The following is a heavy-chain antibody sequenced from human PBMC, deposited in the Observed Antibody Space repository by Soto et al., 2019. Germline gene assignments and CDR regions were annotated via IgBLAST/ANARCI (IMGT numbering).Heavy chain of an antibody. CDR3: ARHHGSPGSYFGLDV. CDR2: IYPGDSDT. V-gene: IGHV5-51*01. J-gene: IGHJ6*02. CDR1: GYSFTSYW. D-gene: IGHD6-13*01. Sequence: PGESLKISCKGSGYSFTSYWINWVRQMPGKGLEWMGIIYPGDSDTRYSPSFQGQVTISADESIDTAYLQWRSLKASDTAVYYCARHHGSPGSYFGLDVWGQGTTVTVSS.